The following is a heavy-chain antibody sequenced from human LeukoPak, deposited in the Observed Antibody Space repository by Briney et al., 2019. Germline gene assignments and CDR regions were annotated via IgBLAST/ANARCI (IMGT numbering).Heavy chain of an antibody. CDR3: ARDRSHQRRFHSSREENWFDP. J-gene: IGHJ5*02. D-gene: IGHD6-13*01. CDR2: ISSSSDDI. Sequence: PGGSLRLSCAASEFTFSSYSMNWVRQAPGKGLEWVSSISSSSDDIYYADSVKGRFTISRDNAKNSLYLQMNSLRAEDTAVYYCARDRSHQRRFHSSREENWFDPWGQGTLVTVSS. V-gene: IGHV3-21*01. CDR1: EFTFSSYS.